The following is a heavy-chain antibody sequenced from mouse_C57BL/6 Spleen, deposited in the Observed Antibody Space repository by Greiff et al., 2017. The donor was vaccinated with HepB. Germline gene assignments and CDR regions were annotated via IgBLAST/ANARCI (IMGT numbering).Heavy chain of an antibody. CDR3: ARTNGAYYGLAWFAY. Sequence: QVQLQQSGTELVKPGASVKLSCKASGYTFTSYWMHWVKQRPGQGLEWIGNINPSNGGTNYNEKFKSKATLTVDKSSSTAYMQLSSLTSEDSAVYYCARTNGAYYGLAWFAYWGQGTLVTVSA. V-gene: IGHV1-53*01. D-gene: IGHD1-1*01. CDR1: GYTFTSYW. CDR2: INPSNGGT. J-gene: IGHJ3*01.